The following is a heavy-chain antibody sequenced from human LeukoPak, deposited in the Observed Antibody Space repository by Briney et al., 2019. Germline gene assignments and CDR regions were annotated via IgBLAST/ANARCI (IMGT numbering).Heavy chain of an antibody. D-gene: IGHD5-24*01. CDR2: ISYDGSNK. V-gene: IGHV3-30*03. CDR3: ARGGPKSRDGYNPLFDY. Sequence: QPGGSLRLSCAASGFTFSSYGMHWVRQAPGKGLEWVAVISYDGSNKYYADSVKGRFTISRDNAKNSLYLQMNSLRAEDTAVYYCARGGPKSRDGYNPLFDYWGQGTLVTVSS. CDR1: GFTFSSYG. J-gene: IGHJ4*02.